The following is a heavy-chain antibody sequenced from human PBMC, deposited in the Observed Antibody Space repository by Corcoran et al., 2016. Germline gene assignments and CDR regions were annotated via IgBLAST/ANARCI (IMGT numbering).Heavy chain of an antibody. CDR3: ARERRDGVGFGGDFCY. CDR1: GYTFTSYY. V-gene: IGHV1-46*01. Sequence: QVQLVQSGAEVKKPGASVKVSCKASGYTFTSYYMHWVRQAPGQGLEWMGIINPSGGSTSYAQKFQGRVTMTRDTSTSTVYMELSSLRSEDKAGYLGARERRDGVGFGGDFCYWGQGTLVTVSS. CDR2: INPSGGST. J-gene: IGHJ4*02. D-gene: IGHD3-10*01.